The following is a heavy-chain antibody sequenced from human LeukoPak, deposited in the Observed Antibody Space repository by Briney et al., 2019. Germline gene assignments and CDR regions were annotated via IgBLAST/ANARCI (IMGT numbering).Heavy chain of an antibody. D-gene: IGHD4-17*01. CDR1: GGTFSSYA. J-gene: IGHJ4*02. V-gene: IGHV1-69*13. CDR2: IMPIFGTA. Sequence: SVKVSCKASGGTFSSYAISWVRQAPGQGLEWMGGIMPIFGTANYAQKFQGRVTITADESTSTAYMELSSLRSEDTAVYYCARGYGDFYPNFDYWGQGTLVTVSS. CDR3: ARGYGDFYPNFDY.